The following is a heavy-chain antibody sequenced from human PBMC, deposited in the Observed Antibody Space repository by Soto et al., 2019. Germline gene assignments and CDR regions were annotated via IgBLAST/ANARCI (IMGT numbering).Heavy chain of an antibody. J-gene: IGHJ4*02. CDR3: AKEWGRPLDY. D-gene: IGHD7-27*01. CDR1: GFTFSSYA. Sequence: EVQLLQSGGGSVQPGGSLRLSCAASGFTFSSYAISWVRQAPGKGLEWVSAISNSGGNTYYADSVMGRFTISRDNSNKTLFLQMNSLRAEDTDIYYCAKEWGRPLDYWGQGTLVTVSS. V-gene: IGHV3-23*01. CDR2: ISNSGGNT.